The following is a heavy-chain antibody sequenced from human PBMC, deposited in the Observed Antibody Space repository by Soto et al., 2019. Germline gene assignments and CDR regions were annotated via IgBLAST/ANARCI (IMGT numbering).Heavy chain of an antibody. CDR3: NAYYDIGGCHTPL. V-gene: IGHV3-15*07. D-gene: IGHD3-9*01. CDR2: IKSKPDGETT. Sequence: QLVESGGGLVKPGGSLGLSCAGSGFAFTNVWLHWVRQAPGKGLEWVGRIKSKPDGETTDYAAPVKGRFTISRDESKNTLYLHMNSLQTEDSGLYYCNAYYDIGGCHTPLWGQGTLVTVSS. CDR1: GFAFTNVW. J-gene: IGHJ4*02.